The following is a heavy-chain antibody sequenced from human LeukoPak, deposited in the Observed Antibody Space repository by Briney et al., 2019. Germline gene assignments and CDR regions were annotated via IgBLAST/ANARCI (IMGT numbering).Heavy chain of an antibody. Sequence: PGGSLRLSCAASGFMFSSNWMSWVRLAPGKGLEWVANIKQDGSEKYYVDSVKGRFTISRDNAKNSLYLQMNSLRAEDTAVYYCARMDTSCLDHGCYYGMDVWGQGTTVTVSS. D-gene: IGHD2-2*01. CDR1: GFMFSSNW. CDR2: IKQDGSEK. J-gene: IGHJ6*02. CDR3: ARMDTSCLDHGCYYGMDV. V-gene: IGHV3-7*03.